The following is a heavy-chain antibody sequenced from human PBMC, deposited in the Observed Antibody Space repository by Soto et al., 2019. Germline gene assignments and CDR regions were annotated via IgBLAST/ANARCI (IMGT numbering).Heavy chain of an antibody. CDR2: IWYDGSNK. J-gene: IGHJ4*02. Sequence: QVQLVESGGGVVQPGRSLRLSCAASGFTFSSYGMHWVRQAPGKGLEWVAVIWYDGSNKYYADSVKGRFTISRDNSKNTQYLQMNSLKAEDTAVYYCARDQEWDLSRFDYWGQGTLVTVSS. CDR3: ARDQEWDLSRFDY. V-gene: IGHV3-33*01. D-gene: IGHD1-26*01. CDR1: GFTFSSYG.